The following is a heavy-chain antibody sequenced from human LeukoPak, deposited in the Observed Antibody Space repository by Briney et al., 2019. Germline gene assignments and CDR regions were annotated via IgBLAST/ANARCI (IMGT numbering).Heavy chain of an antibody. J-gene: IGHJ4*02. D-gene: IGHD2-21*02. V-gene: IGHV3-11*06. CDR3: ARGPPVVVTARFDY. Sequence: GGSLRLSCAASGFTFSDYYMSWIRQAPGKGLEWVSYISSSSSYTNYADSVEGRFTISRDNAKNSLYLQMNSLRAEDTAVYYCARGPPVVVTARFDYWGQGTLVTVSS. CDR1: GFTFSDYY. CDR2: ISSSSSYT.